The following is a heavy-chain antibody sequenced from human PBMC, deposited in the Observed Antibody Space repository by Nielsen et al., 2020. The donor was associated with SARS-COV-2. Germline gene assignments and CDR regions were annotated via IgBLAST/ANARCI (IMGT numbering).Heavy chain of an antibody. J-gene: IGHJ6*02. CDR3: ARELSKYNCKSPRGGGYGMDV. CDR2: INPNSGGT. V-gene: IGHV1-2*04. D-gene: IGHD1-1*01. CDR1: GYTFTSYG. Sequence: ASVKVSCKASGYTFTSYGISWVRQAPGQGLEWMGWINPNSGGTNYAQKFQGWVTMTRDTSISTAYMELSRLRSDDTAVYYCARELSKYNCKSPRGGGYGMDVWGQGTTVTVSS.